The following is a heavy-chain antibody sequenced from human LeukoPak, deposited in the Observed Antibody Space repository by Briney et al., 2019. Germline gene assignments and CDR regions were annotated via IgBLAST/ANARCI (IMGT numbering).Heavy chain of an antibody. CDR1: GFTFSNYG. J-gene: IGHJ6*02. CDR2: ISYDESDK. CDR3: AKGVVAATNAAYYGMDI. V-gene: IGHV3-30*18. D-gene: IGHD2-15*01. Sequence: GRSLRLSCAASGFTFSNYGMHWVRQAPGKGLEWVAVISYDESDKYYADSVKGRFTISRDNSKNTLYLQMNSLRPEDTAVYYCAKGVVAATNAAYYGMDIWGQGTTVTVSS.